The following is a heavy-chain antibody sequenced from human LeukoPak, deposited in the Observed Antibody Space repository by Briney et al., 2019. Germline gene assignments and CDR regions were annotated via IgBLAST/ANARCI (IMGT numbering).Heavy chain of an antibody. CDR1: GGSISSGGYY. D-gene: IGHD4-17*01. CDR3: ARAPSTNDYGDLTFDY. Sequence: SQTLSLTCTVSGGSISSGGYYWSWIRQHPGKGLEWIGYIYYSGSTYYNPSLKSRVTISVDTSKNQFSLKLSSVTAADTAVYYCARAPSTNDYGDLTFDYWGQGTPVTVSS. CDR2: IYYSGST. J-gene: IGHJ4*02. V-gene: IGHV4-31*03.